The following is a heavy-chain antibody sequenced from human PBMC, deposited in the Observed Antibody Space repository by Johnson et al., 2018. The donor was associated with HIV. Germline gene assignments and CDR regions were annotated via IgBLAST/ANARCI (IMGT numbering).Heavy chain of an antibody. Sequence: VQLVESGGGVVQPGRSLRLSCAASGLTFNVYALHWVRQAPGKGLEWVAVISYDGSKKDYADSVKGRFTISRDNSKNTLYLQMNSLRAEDTAVYYCAAGDSSGYYRQTDAFDIWGQGTMVTVSS. J-gene: IGHJ3*02. CDR1: GLTFNVYA. V-gene: IGHV3-30-3*01. CDR3: AAGDSSGYYRQTDAFDI. D-gene: IGHD3-22*01. CDR2: ISYDGSKK.